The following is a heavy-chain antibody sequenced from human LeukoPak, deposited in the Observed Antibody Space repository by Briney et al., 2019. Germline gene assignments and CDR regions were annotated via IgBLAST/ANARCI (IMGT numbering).Heavy chain of an antibody. CDR2: IKSKTDGGTT. CDR1: GFNFNYAW. Sequence: PGGSLRLSCAASGFNFNYAWMSWVRQAPGKGLEWVGRIKSKTDGGTTDYGAPVKGRFTISRDDSKNTVYLQMNTLKTEDTAVYFCTTGFYSSERHWGQGTLVTVSS. D-gene: IGHD3-10*01. J-gene: IGHJ4*02. V-gene: IGHV3-15*01. CDR3: TTGFYSSERH.